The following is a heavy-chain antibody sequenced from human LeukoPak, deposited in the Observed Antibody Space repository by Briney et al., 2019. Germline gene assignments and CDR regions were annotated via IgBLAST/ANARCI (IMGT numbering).Heavy chain of an antibody. CDR2: ISAYNGNT. Sequence: GASVKVSCKASGYTFTSYGISWVRQAPGQGLEWMGWISAYNGNTNYAQKFQGRVTMTRDTSISTAYMELSRLRSDDTAVYYCARTRGWPNSDYYFDYWGQGTLVTVSS. J-gene: IGHJ4*02. D-gene: IGHD6-19*01. V-gene: IGHV1-18*01. CDR3: ARTRGWPNSDYYFDY. CDR1: GYTFTSYG.